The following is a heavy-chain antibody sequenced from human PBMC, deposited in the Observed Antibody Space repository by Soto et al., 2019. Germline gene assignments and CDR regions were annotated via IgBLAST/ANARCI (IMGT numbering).Heavy chain of an antibody. Sequence: VGSLRLSCAASGFTFSSYAMHWVRQAPGKGLEWVAVISYDGSNKYYADSVKGRFTISRDNSKNTLYLQMNSLRAEDTAVYYCARDSMRFDYWGQGTLVTVSS. CDR3: ARDSMRFDY. V-gene: IGHV3-30-3*01. CDR2: ISYDGSNK. D-gene: IGHD3-3*02. J-gene: IGHJ4*02. CDR1: GFTFSSYA.